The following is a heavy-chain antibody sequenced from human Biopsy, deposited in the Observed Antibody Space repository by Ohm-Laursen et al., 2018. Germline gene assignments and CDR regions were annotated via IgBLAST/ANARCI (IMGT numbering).Heavy chain of an antibody. Sequence: TLSLTCAVSGYSVTNDYYWGWIRQPPGKGLEWIGNIYYDGITYYNPSLKSRVAMSVDTSKNLFSLRLTSVTAADTAVYYCARVAGGYAYYYGMDVWGQGTTVIVSS. J-gene: IGHJ6*02. CDR3: ARVAGGYAYYYGMDV. CDR1: GYSVTNDYY. CDR2: IYYDGIT. V-gene: IGHV4-38-2*01. D-gene: IGHD5-12*01.